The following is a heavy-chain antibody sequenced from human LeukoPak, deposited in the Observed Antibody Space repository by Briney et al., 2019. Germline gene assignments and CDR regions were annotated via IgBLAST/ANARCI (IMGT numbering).Heavy chain of an antibody. Sequence: GGSLRLSCAVSGFTFDDYAMHWVRQAPGKGLEWVSGISWNSGSIGYADSVKGRFTISRDNAKNSLYLQMNSLRAEDTAVYYCARAHQYYYDSSGYPDAFDIWGQGTMVTVSS. D-gene: IGHD3-22*01. J-gene: IGHJ3*02. CDR3: ARAHQYYYDSSGYPDAFDI. V-gene: IGHV3-9*01. CDR2: ISWNSGSI. CDR1: GFTFDDYA.